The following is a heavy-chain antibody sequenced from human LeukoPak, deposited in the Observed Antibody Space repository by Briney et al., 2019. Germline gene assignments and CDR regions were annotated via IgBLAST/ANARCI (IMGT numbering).Heavy chain of an antibody. D-gene: IGHD5-18*01. CDR1: GFTFSSYW. CDR3: AKDDLDTAMVYYFDY. V-gene: IGHV3-7*01. Sequence: GSLRLSCAASGFTFSSYWMSWVRQAPGKGLEWVANIKQDGSEKYYADSVKGRFTISRDNSKNTLYLQMNSLRAEDTAVYYCAKDDLDTAMVYYFDYWGQGTLVTVSS. CDR2: IKQDGSEK. J-gene: IGHJ4*02.